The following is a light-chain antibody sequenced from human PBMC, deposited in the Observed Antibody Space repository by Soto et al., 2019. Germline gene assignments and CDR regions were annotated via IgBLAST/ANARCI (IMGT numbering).Light chain of an antibody. CDR1: EYVSSN. CDR2: GAS. CDR3: HQYDSWPPA. Sequence: EGVMTQSPATLSVSPGERATLSCRASEYVSSNLAWYQQRAGQAPRLLIYGASTRATGIPPRFSGRGSATEFTLTISSLQSEDFAVYYCHQYDSWPPAFGAGTKVEIK. J-gene: IGKJ4*01. V-gene: IGKV3-15*01.